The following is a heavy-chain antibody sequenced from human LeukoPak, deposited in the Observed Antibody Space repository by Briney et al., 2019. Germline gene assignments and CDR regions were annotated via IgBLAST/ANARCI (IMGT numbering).Heavy chain of an antibody. D-gene: IGHD2-15*01. CDR3: AREPGYCGGGSCYLFDY. CDR1: GFIVSNNY. Sequence: PGGSLRLSCAASGFIVSNNYMSWDRQAPGKGLEWVSVIYSGGSTYYADSAKGRFTISRDNSKNTLYLQMNNLRAEDTAVYYCAREPGYCGGGSCYLFDYWGQGTLVTVSA. J-gene: IGHJ4*02. CDR2: IYSGGST. V-gene: IGHV3-53*01.